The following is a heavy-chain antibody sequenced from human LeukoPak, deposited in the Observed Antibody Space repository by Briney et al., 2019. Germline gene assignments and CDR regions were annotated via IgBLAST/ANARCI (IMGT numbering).Heavy chain of an antibody. CDR2: FDPGNGEI. V-gene: IGHV1-24*01. CDR1: GHTLSDLT. J-gene: IGHJ4*02. D-gene: IGHD3-3*01. Sequence: ASVKVSCKVSGHTLSDLTMHWVRQAPGKGLEWMGGFDPGNGEIIYAQKFQGRVTMTEDASTDTAYMELSSLKSEDTAVYYCAAGGLYDLLPYWGQGTLVTVSS. CDR3: AAGGLYDLLPY.